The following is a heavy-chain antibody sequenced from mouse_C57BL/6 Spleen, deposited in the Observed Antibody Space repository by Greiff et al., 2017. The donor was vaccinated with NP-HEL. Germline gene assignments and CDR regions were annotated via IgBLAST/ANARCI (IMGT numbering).Heavy chain of an antibody. CDR3: TRGRYFDV. V-gene: IGHV1-69*01. Sequence: QVQLQQPGAELVMPGASVKLSCTASGYTFTSYWMHWVKQRPGQGLEWIGEIDPSDSYTNYNPQFKGKSTLTVDKSSSTAYMQLSSLTSEDSAVYYCTRGRYFDVWGTGTTVTVSS. CDR2: IDPSDSYT. J-gene: IGHJ1*03. CDR1: GYTFTSYW.